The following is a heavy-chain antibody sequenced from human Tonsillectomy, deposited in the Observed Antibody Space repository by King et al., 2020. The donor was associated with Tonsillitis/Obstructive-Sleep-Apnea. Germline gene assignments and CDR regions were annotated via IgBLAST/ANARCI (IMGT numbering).Heavy chain of an antibody. CDR1: GFTFRSYA. Sequence: VQLVESGGGLVQPGGSLRLSCAASGFTFRSYAMSWVRQAPGKGLEWVSVIIGSGGSTYYADSVKGRVTISRDNSKNTLYLQMNTLRAEDTAVYYCAKDHANVYYFDYWGQGTLVTVSS. CDR2: IIGSGGST. J-gene: IGHJ4*02. V-gene: IGHV3-23*04. CDR3: AKDHANVYYFDY.